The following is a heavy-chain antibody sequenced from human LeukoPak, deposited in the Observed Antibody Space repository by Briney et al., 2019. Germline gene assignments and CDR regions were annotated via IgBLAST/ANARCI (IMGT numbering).Heavy chain of an antibody. D-gene: IGHD3-9*01. CDR3: ARSQPPLRYFDWLLPETDY. J-gene: IGHJ4*02. Sequence: ASVKVACKAAGYTFTGYYMHWVRQAPGQGLEWIGWINPNSGGTNYAQKFQGRVTMTRDTSISTAYMELSRLRSDDTAVYYCARSQPPLRYFDWLLPETDYWGQGTLVTVSS. CDR1: GYTFTGYY. CDR2: INPNSGGT. V-gene: IGHV1-2*02.